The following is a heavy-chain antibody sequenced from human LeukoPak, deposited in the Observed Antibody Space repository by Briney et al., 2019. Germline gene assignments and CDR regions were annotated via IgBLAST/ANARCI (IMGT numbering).Heavy chain of an antibody. Sequence: PGGSLRLSCAASGFTFNTYAMSWVRQAPGKGLEWVSAISGSGSSTYYADSVKGRFTISRDSSKSTLYLQMNSLRDEDTAVYYCAREIRYFVDYWGQGTLVTVSS. J-gene: IGHJ4*02. CDR3: AREIRYFVDY. D-gene: IGHD2/OR15-2a*01. CDR2: ISGSGSST. V-gene: IGHV3-23*01. CDR1: GFTFNTYA.